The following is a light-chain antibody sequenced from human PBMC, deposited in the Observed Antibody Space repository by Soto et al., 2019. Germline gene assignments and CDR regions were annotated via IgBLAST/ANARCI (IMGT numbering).Light chain of an antibody. CDR1: QSVSSSY. V-gene: IGKV3-20*01. J-gene: IGKJ3*01. CDR2: GAS. CDR3: QQFGSYT. Sequence: EIVLTQSPGTLSLSPGERATLSCRASQSVSSSYLAWYQQKPGQAPRLLIYGASSRATGIPDRFSGSGSGTDFILTISRLEPEDFAVYYCQQFGSYTFGPGTKVDIK.